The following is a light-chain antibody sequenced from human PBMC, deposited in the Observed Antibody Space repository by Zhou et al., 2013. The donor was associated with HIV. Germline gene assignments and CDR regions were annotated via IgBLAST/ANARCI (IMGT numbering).Light chain of an antibody. V-gene: IGKV1-39*01. Sequence: DIQMTQSPSSLSASVGDRVTISCRASQSIDGYLNWFQQKPGQAPNLLIYAASSLPSGVPSRFSGSGSGTDFTLTISSLRPEDFANLLTVQQTYNIPRTFGQGTTLDIK. J-gene: IGKJ1*01. CDR3: QQTYNIPRT. CDR2: AAS. CDR1: QSIDGY.